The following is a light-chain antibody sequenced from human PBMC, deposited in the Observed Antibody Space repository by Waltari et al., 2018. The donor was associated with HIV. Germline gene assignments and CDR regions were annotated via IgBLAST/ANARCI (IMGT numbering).Light chain of an antibody. V-gene: IGLV3-25*03. Sequence: YELTQSPSVSVSPGQTATINCFGDALPTQFAYWYQHKPGQAPVLLLSKDKERPSGIPDRFSGSGSGTTVTLTISGVRAEDEADYYCQSTDITGTYAVFGPGTKVTVL. J-gene: IGLJ1*01. CDR1: ALPTQF. CDR3: QSTDITGTYAV. CDR2: KDK.